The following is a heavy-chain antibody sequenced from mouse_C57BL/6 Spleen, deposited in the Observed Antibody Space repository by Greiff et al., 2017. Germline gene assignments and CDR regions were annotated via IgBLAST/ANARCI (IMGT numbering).Heavy chain of an antibody. D-gene: IGHD1-1*01. CDR3: ARGDGSSFLSFAY. Sequence: LQQPGAELVKPGASVKMSCKASGYTFTSYWITWVKQRPGQGLEWVGDIYPGCGSTNYNEKVKSQATLTVDTSSSTAYMQLSSLTSEDAAVYYCARGDGSSFLSFAYWGQGTLVTVSA. V-gene: IGHV1-55*01. CDR2: IYPGCGST. CDR1: GYTFTSYW. J-gene: IGHJ3*01.